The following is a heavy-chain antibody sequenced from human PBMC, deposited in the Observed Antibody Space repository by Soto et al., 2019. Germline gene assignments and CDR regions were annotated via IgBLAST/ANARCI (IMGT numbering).Heavy chain of an antibody. Sequence: GGSLRLSCAASGFTFSIYAMSWVLQGPGKGLEWVSAISGSGGSTYYADSVRGRFTISRDNSKNTLYLQMNSLRAEDTAVYYCATHAPWIQLTSRGVPDYWGQGTLVTVSS. D-gene: IGHD5-18*01. J-gene: IGHJ4*02. V-gene: IGHV3-23*01. CDR2: ISGSGGST. CDR1: GFTFSIYA. CDR3: ATHAPWIQLTSRGVPDY.